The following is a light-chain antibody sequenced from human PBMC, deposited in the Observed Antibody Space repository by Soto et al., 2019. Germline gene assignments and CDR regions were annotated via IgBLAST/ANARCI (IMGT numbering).Light chain of an antibody. J-gene: IGKJ5*01. V-gene: IGKV3-20*01. CDR2: GAS. CDR3: QQYGSSIT. Sequence: EIVLTQHSGTRYLSPGERATLSCRASQSVSSSYLAWYQQKPGQAPRLLIYGASSRATDIPDRFSGSGSGTDFTLTISRLEPEDFAVYYCQQYGSSITLGQGTRLEIK. CDR1: QSVSSSY.